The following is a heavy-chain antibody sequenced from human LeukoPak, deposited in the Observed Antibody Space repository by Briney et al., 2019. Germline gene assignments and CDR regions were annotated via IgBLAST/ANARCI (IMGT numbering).Heavy chain of an antibody. Sequence: PGGSLRLSCAVSGFTFSSYEMNWVRQAPGKGLEWVSYISSSGSTIYYADSVKGRFTISRDNAKNSLYLQMNSLRAEDTAVYYCAREWVYYFDYWGQGTLVTVSS. J-gene: IGHJ4*02. CDR1: GFTFSSYE. CDR2: ISSSGSTI. D-gene: IGHD1-26*01. V-gene: IGHV3-48*03. CDR3: AREWVYYFDY.